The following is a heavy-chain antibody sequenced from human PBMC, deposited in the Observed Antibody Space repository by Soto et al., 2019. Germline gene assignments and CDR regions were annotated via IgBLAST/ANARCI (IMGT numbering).Heavy chain of an antibody. CDR2: MNPNSGNT. CDR1: GYTFTSYD. CDR3: ARQWELSGYYYGMDV. D-gene: IGHD1-26*01. Sequence: QVQLVQSGAEVKKPGASVKVSCKASGYTFTSYDINWVRQATGQGLEWMGWMNPNSGNTGYAQKFQGRVTMTRDTSISTAYMELSSLRSEETAVYYCARQWELSGYYYGMDVWGQGTTVTVSS. J-gene: IGHJ6*02. V-gene: IGHV1-8*01.